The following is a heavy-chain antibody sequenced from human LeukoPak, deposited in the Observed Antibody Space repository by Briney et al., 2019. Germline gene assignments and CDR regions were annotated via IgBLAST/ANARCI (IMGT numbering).Heavy chain of an antibody. CDR2: ISYDGSNK. Sequence: PGGSLRLSCAASGFTFSSYAMHWVRQAPGKGLEWVAVISYDGSNKYYADSVKGRFTISRDNSKNTLYLQMNSLRAEDTAVYYCARGPPMVRGVKFDYWGQGTLVTVSS. D-gene: IGHD3-10*01. CDR1: GFTFSSYA. V-gene: IGHV3-30*04. CDR3: ARGPPMVRGVKFDY. J-gene: IGHJ4*02.